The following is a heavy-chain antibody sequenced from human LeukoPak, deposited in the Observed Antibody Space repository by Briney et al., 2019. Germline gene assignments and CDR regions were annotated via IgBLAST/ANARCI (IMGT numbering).Heavy chain of an antibody. V-gene: IGHV3-74*03. CDR1: GFTFSRYW. J-gene: IGHJ4*02. CDR3: AKAQWGTMAPDY. D-gene: IGHD1-7*01. CDR2: ISPDGSTT. Sequence: GGSLRLSCAASGFTFSRYWMHWVRQAPGKGLMWVSRISPDGSTTLYADSVKGRFTISRDNAKNSLYLQLNSLRAEDTAVYYCAKAQWGTMAPDYWGQGTLVTVSS.